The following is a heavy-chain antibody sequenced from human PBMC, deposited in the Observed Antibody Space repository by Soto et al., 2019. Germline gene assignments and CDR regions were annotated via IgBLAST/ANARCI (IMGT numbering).Heavy chain of an antibody. J-gene: IGHJ4*02. V-gene: IGHV1-18*01. D-gene: IGHD3-9*01. CDR3: ARAYYDILTGYYPLFDY. Sequence: GASVKVSCKASGYTFTSYGISWVRRAPGQGLEWMGWISAYNGNTNYAQKLQGRVTMTADTSTSTAYMELRSLRSDDTAVYYCARAYYDILTGYYPLFDYWGQGTLVTVSS. CDR2: ISAYNGNT. CDR1: GYTFTSYG.